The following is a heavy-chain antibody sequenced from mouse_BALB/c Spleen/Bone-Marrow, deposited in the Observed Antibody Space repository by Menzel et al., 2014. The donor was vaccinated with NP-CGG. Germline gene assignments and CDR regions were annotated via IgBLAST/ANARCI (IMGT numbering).Heavy chain of an antibody. V-gene: IGHV14-3*02. Sequence: VQLQQPGAELVKPGASVKLSCTASGFNIKDTYMHWVKQRPEQGLEWIGRIDPANVNTKYDPKFQGEATITADTSSNTAYLQLSSLTSEDTAVYYCASYVYGYYFDYWGQGTTLTVSS. CDR2: IDPANVNT. J-gene: IGHJ2*01. CDR1: GFNIKDTY. CDR3: ASYVYGYYFDY. D-gene: IGHD1-1*01.